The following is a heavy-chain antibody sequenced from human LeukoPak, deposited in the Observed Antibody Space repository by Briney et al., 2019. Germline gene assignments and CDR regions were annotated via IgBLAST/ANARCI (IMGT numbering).Heavy chain of an antibody. J-gene: IGHJ3*02. CDR3: ARRGPASDYYYKGGFDI. CDR2: ISSSGSTL. Sequence: GGSLRLSCAASGFTFSDYYMSWIRQAPGKGLEWVSYISSSGSTLYYADSVKGRFTISRDNAKSSLYLQMNSLRADDTAVYFCARRGPASDYYYKGGFDIWGQGTMVTVSS. CDR1: GFTFSDYY. V-gene: IGHV3-11*01. D-gene: IGHD3-22*01.